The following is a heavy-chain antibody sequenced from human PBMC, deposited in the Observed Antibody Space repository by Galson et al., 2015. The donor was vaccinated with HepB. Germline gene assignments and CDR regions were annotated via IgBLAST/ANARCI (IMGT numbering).Heavy chain of an antibody. CDR2: ISGSGGST. CDR1: GFTFSSYA. V-gene: IGHV3-23*01. Sequence: SLRLSCAASGFTFSSYAMSWVRQAPGKGLEWVSAISGSGGSTYYADSVKGRFTISRDNSKNTLYLQMNSLRAEDTAVYYCAKDPNYDFWSGYPPFDYWGQGTLVTVSS. D-gene: IGHD3-3*01. J-gene: IGHJ4*02. CDR3: AKDPNYDFWSGYPPFDY.